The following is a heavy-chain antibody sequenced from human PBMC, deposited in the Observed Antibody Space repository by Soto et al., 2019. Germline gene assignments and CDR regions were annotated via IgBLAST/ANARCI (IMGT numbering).Heavy chain of an antibody. Sequence: PGGSLRLSCAASGFSFSEYSMTWVRQAPGKWLQWVSAISGDTATTHYADSVKGRFTISRDNSRDTLYLQMNSLRVEDTAIYYCAKPLQQWLLQGSGVDVWGQGXTVTV. CDR3: AKPLQQWLLQGSGVDV. D-gene: IGHD6-19*01. V-gene: IGHV3-23*01. CDR2: ISGDTATT. J-gene: IGHJ6*02. CDR1: GFSFSEYS.